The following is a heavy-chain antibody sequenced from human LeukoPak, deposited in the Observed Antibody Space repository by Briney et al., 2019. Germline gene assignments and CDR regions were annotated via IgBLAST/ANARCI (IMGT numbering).Heavy chain of an antibody. CDR2: ISYDGSNK. J-gene: IGHJ3*01. Sequence: AGSLRLSCAASGFTFSNYAIHWVRQAPGKGLEWVAIISYDGSNKNYADSVKGRFTIARDNSKNTLYLQKDRLRPDDTAVYYCARKQSAGAFDPFDLWGQGPMVTVSS. V-gene: IGHV3-30*04. D-gene: IGHD4-11*01. CDR3: ARKQSAGAFDPFDL. CDR1: GFTFSNYA.